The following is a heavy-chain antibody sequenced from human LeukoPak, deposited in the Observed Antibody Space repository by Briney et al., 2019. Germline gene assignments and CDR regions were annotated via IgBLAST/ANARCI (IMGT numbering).Heavy chain of an antibody. J-gene: IGHJ5*01. Sequence: SETLSLTCTVSGGSISSYYWSWIRQPAGKGLEWIGRIYTSGSTNYNPSLKSRVTMSVDTSKNQFSLKLNSVTAADTAVYFCARSRQASGLFNSWGQGTLVVVSS. CDR1: GGSISSYY. V-gene: IGHV4-4*07. D-gene: IGHD3-10*01. CDR3: ARSRQASGLFNS. CDR2: IYTSGST.